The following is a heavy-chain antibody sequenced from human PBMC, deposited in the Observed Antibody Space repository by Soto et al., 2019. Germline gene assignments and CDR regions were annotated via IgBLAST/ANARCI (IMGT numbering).Heavy chain of an antibody. CDR1: GVSLTSGNW. CDR3: ARLVYDTRLNYMYFDF. Sequence: NPXETLALTCAVSGVSLTSGNWWTWVRQSPQRGLEYIGEIFHDGTANYYPSFERRVAMSVDTSRNQFSLKLTSVTAADTAVYFCARLVYDTRLNYMYFDFWGPGTLVTVSS. D-gene: IGHD3-10*01. CDR2: IFHDGTA. J-gene: IGHJ4*02. V-gene: IGHV4-4*01.